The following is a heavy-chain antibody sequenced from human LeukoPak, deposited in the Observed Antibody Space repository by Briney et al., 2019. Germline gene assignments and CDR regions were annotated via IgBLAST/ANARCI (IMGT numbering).Heavy chain of an antibody. CDR2: MNPSSGNT. V-gene: IGHV1-8*01. D-gene: IGHD2-2*01. Sequence: GASVKVSCKASGYTFTSYDIDWVRQATGQGLEWLGWMNPSSGNTGYAQKFQGRVTMTRDTSISTAYMELSSLRSEDTAVYYCARVYCSSTSCPYYFDYWGQGTLVTVSS. J-gene: IGHJ4*02. CDR1: GYTFTSYD. CDR3: ARVYCSSTSCPYYFDY.